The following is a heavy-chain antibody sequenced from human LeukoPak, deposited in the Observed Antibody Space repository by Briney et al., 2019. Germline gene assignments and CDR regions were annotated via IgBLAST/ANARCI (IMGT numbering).Heavy chain of an antibody. D-gene: IGHD1-14*01. CDR1: GGSISSGGYY. V-gene: IGHV4-30-2*01. CDR3: ARERPLGFFDY. Sequence: SETLSLTCTVSGGSISSGGYYWSWIRQHPGKGLEWIGYIYHSGSTYYNPSLKSRVTISVDRSKNQFSLKLSSVTAADTAVYYCARERPLGFFDYWGQGTLVTVSS. CDR2: IYHSGST. J-gene: IGHJ4*02.